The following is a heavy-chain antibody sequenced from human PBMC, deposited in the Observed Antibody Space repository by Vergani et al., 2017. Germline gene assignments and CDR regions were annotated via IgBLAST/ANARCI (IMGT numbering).Heavy chain of an antibody. Sequence: QVQLQESGPGLVKPSETLSLTCTVSGNSIRSASYWGWIRQSPGKGLEWIGTIHRSGSTYYNPSLQSLVTMSVDTSKNQLSLKLTSVTAADTALYYCARHVGDGDSDYPGDWFDPWGPGTLVTVSS. CDR3: ARHVGDGDSDYPGDWFDP. J-gene: IGHJ5*02. CDR1: GNSIRSASY. V-gene: IGHV4-38-2*02. CDR2: IHRSGST. D-gene: IGHD4-17*01.